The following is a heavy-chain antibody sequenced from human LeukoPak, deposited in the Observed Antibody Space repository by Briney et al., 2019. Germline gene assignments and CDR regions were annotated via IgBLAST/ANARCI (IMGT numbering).Heavy chain of an antibody. D-gene: IGHD2-21*02. CDR3: ARTVTAIAPWYFDY. CDR2: IYYSGST. Sequence: SETLSLTCTVSGGSISSSGYYWGWIRQPPGKGLEWIGSIYYSGSTYYNPSLKSRVTISVDTSKNQFSLKLSSVTAADTAVYYCARTVTAIAPWYFDYWGQGTLVTVYS. J-gene: IGHJ4*02. V-gene: IGHV4-39*01. CDR1: GGSISSSGYY.